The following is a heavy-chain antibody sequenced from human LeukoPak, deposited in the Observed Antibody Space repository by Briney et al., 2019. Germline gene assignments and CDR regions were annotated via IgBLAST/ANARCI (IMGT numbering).Heavy chain of an antibody. J-gene: IGHJ6*03. Sequence: GGSLRLSCAASGFMFSSSWMSWVRQAPGKGLEWVANIKQDGSGRNYVDSLKGRFTISRDNAKNSLYLQMNSLRVEDTAVYYCARMGSYGPYYYHYMDVWGKGTTVTVSS. V-gene: IGHV3-7*01. CDR2: IKQDGSGR. CDR1: GFMFSSSW. D-gene: IGHD3-16*01. CDR3: ARMGSYGPYYYHYMDV.